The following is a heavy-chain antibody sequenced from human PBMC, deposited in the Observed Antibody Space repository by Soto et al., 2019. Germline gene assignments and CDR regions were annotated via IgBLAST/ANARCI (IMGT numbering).Heavy chain of an antibody. V-gene: IGHV1-18*04. J-gene: IGHJ6*02. CDR3: ARDQGIITFGVYSIYCYGMDV. D-gene: IGHD3-3*01. CDR1: GYTFTSYY. Sequence: ASVKVSCKASGYTFTSYYMHWVRQAPGQGLEWLGWINTDNGNTNYAQHLQGRVTLTTDTSTSTAYMDLRSLRSDDTAVYYCARDQGIITFGVYSIYCYGMDVWGRGTTVTVS. CDR2: INTDNGNT.